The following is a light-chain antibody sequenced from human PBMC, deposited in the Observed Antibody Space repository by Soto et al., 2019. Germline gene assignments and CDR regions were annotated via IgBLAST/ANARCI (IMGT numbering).Light chain of an antibody. Sequence: QSALTQPASVSGSPGQSITVSCTGTTNDVGGYNFVAWYQQHPGKAPKLIIYEVSFRPSGVSNRFSGSKSGNTASLTISGLQAEDEADYYCASYTSSTSLAFGGGTKVTVL. CDR1: TNDVGGYNF. J-gene: IGLJ2*01. CDR3: ASYTSSTSLA. V-gene: IGLV2-14*01. CDR2: EVS.